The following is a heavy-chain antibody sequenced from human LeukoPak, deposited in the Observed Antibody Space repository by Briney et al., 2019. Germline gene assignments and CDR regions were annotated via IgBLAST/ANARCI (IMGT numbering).Heavy chain of an antibody. V-gene: IGHV1-2*02. CDR2: INPNSGDT. J-gene: IGHJ6*03. CDR3: ARDGTMVRGVIAPLVLADYYYYYXXXX. D-gene: IGHD3-10*01. CDR1: GYTFTDYY. Sequence: ASVKVSCKASGYTFTDYYMHWVRQAPGQGLEWMGWINPNSGDTNYAQKFQGRVTMTRDTSISTAYMELSSLRSDDTAVYYCARDGTMVRGVIAPLVLADYYYYYXXXXWG.